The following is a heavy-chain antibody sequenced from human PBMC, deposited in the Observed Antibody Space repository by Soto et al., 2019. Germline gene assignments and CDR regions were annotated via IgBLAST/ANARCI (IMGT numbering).Heavy chain of an antibody. CDR2: IDPSDSYT. Sequence: PGESLKISWKGSGYSFTNYWISWVRPMPGKGLEWMGRIDPSDSYTNYSPSFQGHVTISADKSISTAYLQWSSLKAADTAMYYCSRRKTDYYDSSDAFEIWGQGTMVTVSS. D-gene: IGHD3-22*01. CDR3: SRRKTDYYDSSDAFEI. CDR1: GYSFTNYW. J-gene: IGHJ3*02. V-gene: IGHV5-10-1*01.